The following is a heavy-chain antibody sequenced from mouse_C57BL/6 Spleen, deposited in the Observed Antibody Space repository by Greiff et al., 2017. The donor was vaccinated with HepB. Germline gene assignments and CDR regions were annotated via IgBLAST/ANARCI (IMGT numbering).Heavy chain of an antibody. CDR2: IYPSDSET. D-gene: IGHD1-1*01. J-gene: IGHJ2*01. Sequence: QVQLQQPGAELVRPGSSVKLSCKASGYTFTSYWMDWVKQRPGQGLEWIGNIYPSDSETHYNQKFKDKATLTVDKSSSTAYMQLSSLTSEDSAVYYCARSYYGSSRWGQGTTLTVSS. CDR1: GYTFTSYW. V-gene: IGHV1-61*01. CDR3: ARSYYGSSR.